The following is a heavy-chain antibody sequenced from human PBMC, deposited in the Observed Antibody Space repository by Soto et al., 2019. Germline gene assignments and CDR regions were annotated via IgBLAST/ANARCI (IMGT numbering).Heavy chain of an antibody. V-gene: IGHV4-59*08. CDR2: IYYSGST. Sequence: SETLSLTCTVSGGSISSYYWSWIRQPPGKGLEWIGYIYYSGSTNYNPSLKSRVTISVDTSKNQFSLKLSSVTAADTAVYYCARAARQIWFGWFDPWGQGTLVTVSS. D-gene: IGHD3-10*01. CDR3: ARAARQIWFGWFDP. CDR1: GGSISSYY. J-gene: IGHJ5*02.